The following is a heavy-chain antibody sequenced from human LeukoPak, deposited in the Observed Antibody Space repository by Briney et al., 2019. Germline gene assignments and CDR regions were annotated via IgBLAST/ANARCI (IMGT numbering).Heavy chain of an antibody. V-gene: IGHV1-2*02. J-gene: IGHJ4*02. D-gene: IGHD1/OR15-1a*01. Sequence: ASVKVSCKASGYTFTDYFRHWVRQAPGQGLEWVGWISPKNGEAKNAQQFQGRVTMTRDTSITTALMELSGLTSDDTAVYYCTRGGPGTAGTESDYWGQGTLVTVSS. CDR1: GYTFTDYF. CDR2: ISPKNGEA. CDR3: TRGGPGTAGTESDY.